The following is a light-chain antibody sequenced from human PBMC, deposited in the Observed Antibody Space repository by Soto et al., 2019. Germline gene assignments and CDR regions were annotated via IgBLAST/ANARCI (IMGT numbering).Light chain of an antibody. J-gene: IGLJ1*01. V-gene: IGLV1-40*01. CDR3: ISYAGNNNEI. CDR1: SSNIGAEYD. CDR2: GDN. Sequence: QSVLTQPPSVSGAPGQRVAISCTGSSSNIGAEYDVHWYQQLPGTAPKRLIYGDNNRPSGVPDRFSGSKSGSTASLTVSGLQADDEADYYCISYAGNNNEIFGTGTKVTVL.